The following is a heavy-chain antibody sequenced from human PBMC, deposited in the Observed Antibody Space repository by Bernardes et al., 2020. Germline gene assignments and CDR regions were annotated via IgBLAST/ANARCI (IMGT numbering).Heavy chain of an antibody. CDR2: IYYSGST. CDR3: ARGTSDYLSWFDP. Sequence: SETLSLTCTVSGGSISRSNYYWGWIRQPPGKGLEWIGSIYYSGSTYYNASVKSRVTISIDTSKNQFSLKLSSVTATDTAVYYCARGTSDYLSWFDPWGQGTLVTVSS. D-gene: IGHD4-17*01. V-gene: IGHV4-39*01. J-gene: IGHJ5*02. CDR1: GGSISRSNYY.